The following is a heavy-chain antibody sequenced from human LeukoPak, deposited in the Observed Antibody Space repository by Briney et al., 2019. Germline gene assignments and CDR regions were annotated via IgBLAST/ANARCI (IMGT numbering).Heavy chain of an antibody. J-gene: IGHJ4*02. D-gene: IGHD5-18*01. CDR3: AKDSRQYSYGLFH. V-gene: IGHV3-9*01. CDR2: ISWNSGSI. CDR1: GFTFDDYA. Sequence: GGSLRLSCAASGFTFDDYAMHWVRQAPGKGLEWVSGISWNSGSIGYADSVKGRFTISRDNAKNSLYLQMNSLRAEDTALYYCAKDSRQYSYGLFHWGQGTLVTVSS.